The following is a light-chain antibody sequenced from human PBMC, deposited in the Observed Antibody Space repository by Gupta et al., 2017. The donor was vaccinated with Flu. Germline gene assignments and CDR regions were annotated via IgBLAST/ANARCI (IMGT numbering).Light chain of an antibody. J-gene: IGKJ2*01. Sequence: EIVLTHSPRTLSLSQGQRATLPCRASQSVRSSYVAWYQQKPGQSPRLLIYCASSRATGIPDRFSGSGSGTDFTLTISRLEPEDFAVYYCQQDGSSSLIFGQGTKMEIK. CDR2: CAS. V-gene: IGKV3-20*01. CDR1: QSVRSSY. CDR3: QQDGSSSLI.